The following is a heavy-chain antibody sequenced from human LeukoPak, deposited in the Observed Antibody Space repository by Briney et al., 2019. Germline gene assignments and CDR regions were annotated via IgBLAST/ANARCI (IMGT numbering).Heavy chain of an antibody. V-gene: IGHV1-2*02. CDR2: INPNSGGT. Sequence: ASVKVSCKASGYTFAGYYMHWVRQAPGQGLEWMGWINPNSGGTNYAQKFQGRVTMTRHTSISTAYMELSRLRSDDTAGYYCALGGCSSTSCRGGVAFDIWGQGTMVTVSS. J-gene: IGHJ3*02. D-gene: IGHD2-2*01. CDR3: ALGGCSSTSCRGGVAFDI. CDR1: GYTFAGYY.